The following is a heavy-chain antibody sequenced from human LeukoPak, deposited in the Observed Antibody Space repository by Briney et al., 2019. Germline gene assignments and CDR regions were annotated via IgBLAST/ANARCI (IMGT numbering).Heavy chain of an antibody. CDR1: GGSIISGGYY. CDR3: ARARMRQQLHNWFDP. J-gene: IGHJ5*02. CDR2: IYYSGST. Sequence: SEALSLTCTVSGGSIISGGYYWSWIRQHPGQGLEWIGYIYYSGSTYYNPSLKSRVTISVDTSKNQFSLKLSSVTAADTAVYYCARARMRQQLHNWFDPWGQGTLVTVSS. V-gene: IGHV4-31*03. D-gene: IGHD6-13*01.